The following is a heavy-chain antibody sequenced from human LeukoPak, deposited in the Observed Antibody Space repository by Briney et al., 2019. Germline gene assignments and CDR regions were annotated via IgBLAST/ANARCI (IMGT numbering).Heavy chain of an antibody. J-gene: IGHJ4*02. D-gene: IGHD2-15*01. V-gene: IGHV3-23*01. CDR1: GFTFSSFA. CDR2: ISASGAST. Sequence: QPGGSLRLPCAASGFTFSSFAMSWVRQAPGKGLEWVSAISASGASTYFADSVKGRFTISRDNSRNTLYLQMNSLRAEDTAVYYCAKVPRYCSGGSCYSGYFDYWGQGTLVTVSS. CDR3: AKVPRYCSGGSCYSGYFDY.